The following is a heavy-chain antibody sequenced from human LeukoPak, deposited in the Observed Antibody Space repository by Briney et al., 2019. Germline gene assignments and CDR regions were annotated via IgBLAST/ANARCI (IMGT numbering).Heavy chain of an antibody. V-gene: IGHV3-30*19. Sequence: GGSLRLSCAASGFTFSSYGMHWVRQAPGKGLEWVAVISYDGSNKYYADSVKGRFTISRDNSKNTLYLQMNSLRDEDTVVYYCARDFYEFWSGYCGYWRQGTLVSVSS. CDR3: ARDFYEFWSGYCGY. CDR1: GFTFSSYG. J-gene: IGHJ4*02. D-gene: IGHD3-3*01. CDR2: ISYDGSNK.